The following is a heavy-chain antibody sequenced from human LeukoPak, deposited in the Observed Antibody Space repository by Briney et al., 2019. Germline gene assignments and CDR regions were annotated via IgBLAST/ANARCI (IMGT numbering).Heavy chain of an antibody. D-gene: IGHD1-26*01. J-gene: IGHJ4*02. Sequence: GGSLRLSCAASGFTFTSYWMTWVRQAPGQGLEWVANIKQDGSEKYYVDSVKGRFTISRDNAKNSLDLQMNSLTAEDTALYYCAREWDGAFDYWGQGTLVTVSS. V-gene: IGHV3-7*01. CDR3: AREWDGAFDY. CDR1: GFTFTSYW. CDR2: IKQDGSEK.